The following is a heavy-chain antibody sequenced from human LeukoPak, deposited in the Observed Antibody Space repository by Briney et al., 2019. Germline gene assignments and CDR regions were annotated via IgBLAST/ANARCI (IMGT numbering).Heavy chain of an antibody. D-gene: IGHD2-21*02. CDR2: IYYSGST. CDR3: ASEAVYCGGDCYSPFGAFDI. CDR1: GGSISSYY. J-gene: IGHJ3*02. Sequence: SETLSLTCTVSGGSISSYYWNWIRQPPGKGLEWIGYIYYSGSTNYNPSLKSRVTISVDTSKNQFSLKLSSVTAADTAVYYCASEAVYCGGDCYSPFGAFDIWGQGTMVTVSS. V-gene: IGHV4-59*01.